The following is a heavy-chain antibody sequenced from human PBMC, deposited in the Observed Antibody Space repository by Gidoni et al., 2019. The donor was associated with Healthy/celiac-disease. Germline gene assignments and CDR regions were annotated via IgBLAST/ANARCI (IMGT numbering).Heavy chain of an antibody. D-gene: IGHD3-10*01. Sequence: QVQLVESGGGVVQPGRSMRLSCAASGFTFSSYAMHWVRQAPGKGLEWVAVISYDGSNKYYADSVKGRFTISRDNSKNTLYLQMNSLRAEDTAVYYCAREGGYYGSGSYYLGYWGQGTLVTVSS. V-gene: IGHV3-30-3*01. CDR3: AREGGYYGSGSYYLGY. J-gene: IGHJ4*02. CDR2: ISYDGSNK. CDR1: GFTFSSYA.